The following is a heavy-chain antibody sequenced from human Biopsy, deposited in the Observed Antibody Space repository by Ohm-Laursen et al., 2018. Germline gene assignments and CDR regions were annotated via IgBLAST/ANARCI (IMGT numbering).Heavy chain of an antibody. J-gene: IGHJ3*02. CDR2: ISANGATS. CDR1: GFTFADYA. D-gene: IGHD3-16*01. Sequence: SLRLSCAASGFTFADYAMHWVRQAPGKGLEWVSTISANGATSYYADSVKDRFTISRDNSKSTLYLQMNSLRADDTAVYYCARSLSGDYVYDAFDIWGQGTMVTVSS. V-gene: IGHV3-23*01. CDR3: ARSLSGDYVYDAFDI.